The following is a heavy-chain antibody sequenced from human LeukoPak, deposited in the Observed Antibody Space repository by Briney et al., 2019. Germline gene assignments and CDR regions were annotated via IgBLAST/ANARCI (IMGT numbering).Heavy chain of an antibody. J-gene: IGHJ2*01. CDR3: ASVTRSMSRFFDL. Sequence: SETLSLTCAVCGYSISNHYYWGWIRQPPGKGLEWIGSYYHTGSSYYNPSLQSRVAISIDTSKNQFSLELASVTAADTAVYYCASVTRSMSRFFDLWGRGTLVIASS. D-gene: IGHD4-17*01. V-gene: IGHV4-38-2*01. CDR1: GYSISNHYY. CDR2: YYHTGSS.